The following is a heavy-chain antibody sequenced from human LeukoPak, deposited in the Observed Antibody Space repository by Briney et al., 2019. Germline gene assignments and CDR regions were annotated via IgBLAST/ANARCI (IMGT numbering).Heavy chain of an antibody. D-gene: IGHD2-2*01. CDR2: INPNSGGT. CDR1: GYTFTGYY. CDR3: ARANALYCSSTTCLFDY. V-gene: IGHV1-2*04. Sequence: ASVKVSCKASGYTFTGYYMHWVRQAPGQGLAWMGWINPNSGGTYSAQKFQGWVTMTRDTSISTAYMELSRLTSDDTAVYYCARANALYCSSTTCLFDYWGQGTLVTVSS. J-gene: IGHJ4*02.